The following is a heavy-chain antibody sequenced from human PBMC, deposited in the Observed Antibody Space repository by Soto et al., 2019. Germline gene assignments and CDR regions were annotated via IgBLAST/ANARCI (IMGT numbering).Heavy chain of an antibody. J-gene: IGHJ6*02. V-gene: IGHV3-11*03. CDR3: ARMVDCSGGYCSGGMDV. Sequence: PGGSLRLSCVASGFTFSDYYMNWIRQAPGKGLEWVSYISSTSTYTNYADSVKGRFTISRDNAKNSLYLQMNSLRAEDTAVYLCARMVDCSGGYCSGGMDVWGQGTTVTVSS. CDR1: GFTFSDYY. D-gene: IGHD2-15*01. CDR2: ISSTSTYT.